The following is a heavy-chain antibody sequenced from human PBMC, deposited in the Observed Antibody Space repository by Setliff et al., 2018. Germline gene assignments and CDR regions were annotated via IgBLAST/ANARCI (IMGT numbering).Heavy chain of an antibody. D-gene: IGHD3-3*01. V-gene: IGHV1-46*01. J-gene: IGHJ4*02. Sequence: ASVKVSCKASGYSFTTYYMHWVRQAPGQGLEWMGTINTGGGSSSYTEKFQGRLTITKDTSKNQVVLSMTNMDPADTGTFYCARGFWSGYFVLDYWGLGTLVTVSS. CDR2: INTGGGSS. CDR3: ARGFWSGYFVLDY. CDR1: GYSFTTYY.